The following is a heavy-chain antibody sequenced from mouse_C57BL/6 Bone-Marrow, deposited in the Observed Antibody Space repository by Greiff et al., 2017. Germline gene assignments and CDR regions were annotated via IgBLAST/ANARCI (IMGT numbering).Heavy chain of an antibody. Sequence: EVQLKQSGPGLVKPSQSLSLTCSVTGYSITSGYYWNWIRQFPGNKLEWMGYISYDGSNNYNPSLKNRISITRDTSKNQFFLKLNSVTTEDTATXYCARRDYYGNWGWFAYWGQGTLVTVSA. CDR2: ISYDGSN. CDR3: ARRDYYGNWGWFAY. V-gene: IGHV3-6*01. CDR1: GYSITSGYY. J-gene: IGHJ3*01. D-gene: IGHD2-1*01.